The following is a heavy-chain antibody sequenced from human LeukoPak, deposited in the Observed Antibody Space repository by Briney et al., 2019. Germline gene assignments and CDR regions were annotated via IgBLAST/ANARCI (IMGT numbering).Heavy chain of an antibody. CDR2: INHSGST. CDR1: GGSFSGYY. V-gene: IGHV4-34*01. D-gene: IGHD3-22*01. Sequence: SETLSLTCAVYGGSFSGYYWSWIRQPPGKGLEWIGEINHSGSTNYNPSLKSRVTTSVDTSKNQFSLKLSSVTAADTAVYYCASTYFNYYDSSGYFDYWGQGTLVTVSS. CDR3: ASTYFNYYDSSGYFDY. J-gene: IGHJ4*02.